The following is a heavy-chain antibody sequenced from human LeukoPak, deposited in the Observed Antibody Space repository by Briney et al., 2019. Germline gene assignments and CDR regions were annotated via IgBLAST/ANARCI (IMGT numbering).Heavy chain of an antibody. CDR2: INPNSGGT. Sequence: ASVKVSCKASGYTFTGYYMHWVRQAPGQGLEWMGWINPNSGGTNYAQKFQGRVTMTRDTSISTAYMELSRLRSDDTAVYYCAGAAGIVGASTYDAFDIWGQGTMVTVSS. CDR1: GYTFTGYY. CDR3: AGAAGIVGASTYDAFDI. V-gene: IGHV1-2*02. D-gene: IGHD1-26*01. J-gene: IGHJ3*02.